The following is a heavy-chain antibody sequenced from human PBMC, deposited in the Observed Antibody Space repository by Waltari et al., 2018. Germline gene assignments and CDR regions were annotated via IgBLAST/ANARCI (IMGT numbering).Heavy chain of an antibody. CDR3: ARYGEVPPNYFFDF. Sequence: QVQLHQWGAGLLKPSETLSLTCAASGESFSGYFWSWILQPPGKGLEWLGAIHYDGSTNYKPSLKSRLSLSVDTTKKHFTLRLTSVTAADTGMYFCARYGEVPPNYFFDFWGQGIRVTVSS. V-gene: IGHV4-34*01. CDR1: GESFSGYF. CDR2: IHYDGST. J-gene: IGHJ4*01. D-gene: IGHD2-21*01.